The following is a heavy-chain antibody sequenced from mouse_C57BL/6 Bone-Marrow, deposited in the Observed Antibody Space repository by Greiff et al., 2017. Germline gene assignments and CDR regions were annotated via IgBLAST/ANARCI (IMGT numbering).Heavy chain of an antibody. Sequence: EVQLQQSGPELVKPGASVKISCTASGSTFTDYSMTWVKQSPGKGLEWIGDINPNDGGPSYNPKFKGKATLTVDKSSSTAYMELRSLTSEDSAVYYCARGGWLPFAYWGQGTLVTVSA. J-gene: IGHJ3*01. V-gene: IGHV1-26*01. CDR1: GSTFTDYS. D-gene: IGHD2-3*01. CDR3: ARGGWLPFAY. CDR2: INPNDGGP.